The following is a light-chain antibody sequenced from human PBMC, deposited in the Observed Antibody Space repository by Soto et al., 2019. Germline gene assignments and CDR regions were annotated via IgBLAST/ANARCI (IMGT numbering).Light chain of an antibody. J-gene: IGKJ5*01. CDR2: GTF. CDR1: QSVGSRF. V-gene: IGKV3D-20*02. CDR3: QQRSNWPPIT. Sequence: EIALTQSPGTLSLSPGERATLSCRASQSVGSRFLAWYQQKPGQAPRLLISGTFRRATGIPVRFSGSGFGTEFTLTISSLQSEDFAVYYCQQRSNWPPITFGQGTRLEIK.